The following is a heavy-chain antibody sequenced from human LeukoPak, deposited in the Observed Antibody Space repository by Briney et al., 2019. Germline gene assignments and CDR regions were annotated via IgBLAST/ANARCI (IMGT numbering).Heavy chain of an antibody. J-gene: IGHJ5*02. Sequence: PGGSLRLSCAASGFTFSSYAMSWVRQAPGKGLEWVSAISGSGGSTYDADSVKGRFTISRDNSKNTLYLQMNSLRAEDTAVYYCAKTPYYSSGSPRGWFDPWGQGTLVTVSS. V-gene: IGHV3-23*01. CDR1: GFTFSSYA. CDR3: AKTPYYSSGSPRGWFDP. CDR2: ISGSGGST. D-gene: IGHD6-19*01.